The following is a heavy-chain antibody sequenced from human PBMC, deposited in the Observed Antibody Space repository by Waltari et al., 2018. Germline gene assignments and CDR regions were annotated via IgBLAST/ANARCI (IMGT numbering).Heavy chain of an antibody. CDR1: GDSITNYW. CDR3: ARELPGLGYFDA. CDR2: LYISGSS. V-gene: IGHV4-4*07. D-gene: IGHD2-21*01. Sequence: QVQLQESGPGLVRPSETLSLICNVSGDSITNYWWTWIRQPAGKGLEWIGRLYISGSSNYNSSLKSRVTMSLDASKNQFSLKLISVTAADTALYYCARELPGLGYFDAWGQGILVTVSS. J-gene: IGHJ4*02.